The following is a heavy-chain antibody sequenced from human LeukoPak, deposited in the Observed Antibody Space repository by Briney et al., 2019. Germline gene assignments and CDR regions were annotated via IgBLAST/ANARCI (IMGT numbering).Heavy chain of an antibody. J-gene: IGHJ4*02. CDR1: GFTFSSYW. CDR3: ARAYSNYETFDY. V-gene: IGHV3-74*01. Sequence: GVSLRLSCAASGFTFSSYWMHWVRQAPGKGLVWVSRINTDGSSTSYADSVKGRFTISRDNAKNTLYLQMNSLRAEDTAVYYCARAYSNYETFDYWGQGTLVTVSS. D-gene: IGHD4-11*01. CDR2: INTDGSST.